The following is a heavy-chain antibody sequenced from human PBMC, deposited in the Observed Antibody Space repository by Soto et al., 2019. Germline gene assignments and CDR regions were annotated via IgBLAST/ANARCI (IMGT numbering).Heavy chain of an antibody. CDR1: GFTFSSYG. J-gene: IGHJ3*01. V-gene: IGHV3-30*03. CDR3: ATITVVRGVTYDAFDF. D-gene: IGHD3-10*01. Sequence: QVQLVESGGGVVQPGRSLRLSCAASGFTFSSYGMHWVRQAPGKGLEWVAVISYDGSNKYYADSVKGRFTISRDNSKNTLYLQMNSLRAEDTAVYYCATITVVRGVTYDAFDFWGQGTMVTVSS. CDR2: ISYDGSNK.